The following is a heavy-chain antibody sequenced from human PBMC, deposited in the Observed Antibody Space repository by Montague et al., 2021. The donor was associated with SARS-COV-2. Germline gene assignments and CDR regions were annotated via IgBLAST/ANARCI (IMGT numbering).Heavy chain of an antibody. J-gene: IGHJ3*02. D-gene: IGHD2-8*01. V-gene: IGHV4-61*03. CDR3: ARVYYGVNDAFDI. CDR1: FGSVNSGSLY. CDR2: LYYGGSI. Sequence: SETLSLPFPFSFGSVNSGSLYWSWIRQPPGKGLEWIGYLYYGGSINYNPSLKGRVTISVDTSKNDFSLKLSSVTAADTAVYFCARVYYGVNDAFDIRCHGIMVTVSS.